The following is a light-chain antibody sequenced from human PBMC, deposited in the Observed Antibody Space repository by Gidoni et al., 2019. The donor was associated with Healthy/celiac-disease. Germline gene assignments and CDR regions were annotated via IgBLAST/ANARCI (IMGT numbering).Light chain of an antibody. Sequence: EIVMTQSPATLSVSPGERATRSCRASQSVSSNLAWYQQKPGQAPRLLIYGASTRATRIPAMFRGSGSGTEFTLTISSLQSEDFAVYYCQQYNNWPTFGGGTKVEIK. V-gene: IGKV3-15*01. CDR2: GAS. CDR3: QQYNNWPT. J-gene: IGKJ4*01. CDR1: QSVSSN.